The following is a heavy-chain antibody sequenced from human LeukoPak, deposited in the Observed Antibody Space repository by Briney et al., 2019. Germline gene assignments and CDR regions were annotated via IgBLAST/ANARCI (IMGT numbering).Heavy chain of an antibody. Sequence: PSETLSLTCAVSGGSISSGGYRWTWIRQYPGKGLEWIGYINYSGSTYYNPSLKSRVIITVDTSKNQFSLNLNSVTAADTAVYYCAREMDAHPRIVVWGQGTLVTVSS. D-gene: IGHD2-21*01. J-gene: IGHJ1*01. CDR1: GGSISSGGYR. V-gene: IGHV4-31*11. CDR2: INYSGST. CDR3: AREMDAHPRIVV.